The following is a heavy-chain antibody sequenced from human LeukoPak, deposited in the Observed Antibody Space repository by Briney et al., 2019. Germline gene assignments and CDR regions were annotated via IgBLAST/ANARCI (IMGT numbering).Heavy chain of an antibody. Sequence: AGGSLRLSCAASGFTFSNSWMSGVRQAPGKGLEWVANIKQDGSKKNYVDSVKGRFTISRDNAKNSLYLQMNSLRAEDTAVYYCAREWAYVSDSWGQGTLVTVSS. V-gene: IGHV3-7*04. CDR3: AREWAYVSDS. CDR1: GFTFSNSW. D-gene: IGHD1-26*01. CDR2: IKQDGSKK. J-gene: IGHJ4*02.